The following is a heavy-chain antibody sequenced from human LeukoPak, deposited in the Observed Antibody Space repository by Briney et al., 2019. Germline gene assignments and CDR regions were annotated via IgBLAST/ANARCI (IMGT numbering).Heavy chain of an antibody. CDR1: GSSFTSYW. D-gene: IGHD3-10*01. V-gene: IGHV5-51*01. CDR2: IYPGDSDT. Sequence: GESLQISCQGSGSSFTSYWIGWVRQLPGKGLEWMGIIYPGDSDTRYSPSFQGQVTISADKSISTAYLQWSSLKASDTAMYYCARARHLPRGSEVGYWGQGTLVTVSS. J-gene: IGHJ4*02. CDR3: ARARHLPRGSEVGY.